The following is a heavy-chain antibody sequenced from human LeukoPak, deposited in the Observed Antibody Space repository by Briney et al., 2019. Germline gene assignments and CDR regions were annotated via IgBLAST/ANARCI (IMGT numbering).Heavy chain of an antibody. D-gene: IGHD7-27*01. CDR2: IYTSGST. J-gene: IGHJ3*02. CDR1: GGSISSYY. V-gene: IGHV4-4*07. Sequence: SETLSLTCTVSGGSISSYYWSWIRQPAGKGLEWIGCIYTSGSTNYNPSLKSRVTMSVDTSKNQFSLKLSSVTAADTAVYYCASLAGEWKAFDIWGQGTMVTVSS. CDR3: ASLAGEWKAFDI.